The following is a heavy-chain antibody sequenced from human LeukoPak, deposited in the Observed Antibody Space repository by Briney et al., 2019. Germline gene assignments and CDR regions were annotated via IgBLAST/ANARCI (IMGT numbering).Heavy chain of an antibody. V-gene: IGHV1-2*02. Sequence: ASVKVSCKASGYSFTGYYLHWVRQAPGQGLEWMGRINPNSGGAKYAQKFQDRITMTRDTSISTAYMDLSRLTSDDTAVYYCARDQRNDLFVYFYGMDVWGPGTTVTVSS. CDR3: ARDQRNDLFVYFYGMDV. CDR1: GYSFTGYY. J-gene: IGHJ6*02. D-gene: IGHD1-1*01. CDR2: INPNSGGA.